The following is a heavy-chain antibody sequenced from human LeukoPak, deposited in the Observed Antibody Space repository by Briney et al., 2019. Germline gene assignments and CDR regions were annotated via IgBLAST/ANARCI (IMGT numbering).Heavy chain of an antibody. J-gene: IGHJ4*02. D-gene: IGHD5-12*01. CDR1: GFTFSSYG. Sequence: GGSLRLSCAASGFTFSSYGMHWVRQAPGKGLEWVAIIWNHGSKSQYADSVKGRFTVSRGNSKNMLSLQMNSLRVEDTAVYYCVRDAGISGYYSYSDYWGQGILVTVSS. CDR2: IWNHGSKS. V-gene: IGHV3-33*08. CDR3: VRDAGISGYYSYSDY.